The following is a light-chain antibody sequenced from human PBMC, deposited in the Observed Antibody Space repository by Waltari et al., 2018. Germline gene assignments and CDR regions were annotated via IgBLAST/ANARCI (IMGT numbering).Light chain of an antibody. CDR2: SIN. J-gene: IGLJ1*01. CDR3: AAWDDSLNGYV. Sequence: QSVLTQSPSASGTPGQRVVISCSGSSSSIGSTTVNWYQQLPGTAPKLLIYSINQRPSGVPDRFSGSKSGTSASLAISGLQSEDEADYYCAAWDDSLNGYVFGTGTKVTVL. CDR1: SSSIGSTT. V-gene: IGLV1-44*01.